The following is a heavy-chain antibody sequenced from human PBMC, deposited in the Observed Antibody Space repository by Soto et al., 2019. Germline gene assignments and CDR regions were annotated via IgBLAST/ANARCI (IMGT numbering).Heavy chain of an antibody. D-gene: IGHD6-19*01. Sequence: EVQLVESGGGLVQPGGSLRLSCAASGFTFSSYAMHWVRQAPGKGLEYVSAISSNGGSTYYANSVKGRFTISRDNSKNTLYLQMGSLRAEDMAVYYCARGTDGSGLFGYWGQGPLVTVSS. CDR2: ISSNGGST. CDR3: ARGTDGSGLFGY. CDR1: GFTFSSYA. V-gene: IGHV3-64*01. J-gene: IGHJ4*02.